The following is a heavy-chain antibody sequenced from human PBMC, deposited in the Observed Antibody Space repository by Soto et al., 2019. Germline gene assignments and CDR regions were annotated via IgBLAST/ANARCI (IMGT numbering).Heavy chain of an antibody. D-gene: IGHD1-1*01. CDR3: AKDAVSYNGIYDPFDI. CDR2: IDGDGSA. V-gene: IGHV3-23*01. Sequence: EVQLLESGGGLVQPGGSLRLSCVASGFTLSNYAMSWVRQAPGKGLDWVSVIDGDGSAKFADSVKGRLTVSRDNSKNTLYLQMDSLRAEDTAIYYCAKDAVSYNGIYDPFDIWGRGTMVTVSS. J-gene: IGHJ3*02. CDR1: GFTLSNYA.